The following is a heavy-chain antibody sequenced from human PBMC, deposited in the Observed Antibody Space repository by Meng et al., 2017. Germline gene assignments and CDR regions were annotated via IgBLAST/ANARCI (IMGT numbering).Heavy chain of an antibody. D-gene: IGHD3-10*01. CDR3: ARDPDYYGSGSLDY. V-gene: IGHV3-30*04. CDR1: GFTFSSYA. CDR2: ISYDGSNK. Sequence: GGSLRLSCAASGFTFSSYAMHWVRQAPGKGLEWVAVISYDGSNKYYADSVKGRFTISRDNSKNTLYLQMNSLRAEDTAVYYCARDPDYYGSGSLDYWGQGTLVTVSS. J-gene: IGHJ4*02.